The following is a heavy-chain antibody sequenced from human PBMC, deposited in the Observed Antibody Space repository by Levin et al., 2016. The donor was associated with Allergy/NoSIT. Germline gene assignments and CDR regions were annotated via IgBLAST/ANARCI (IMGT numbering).Heavy chain of an antibody. D-gene: IGHD2-2*01. CDR3: ASDNHLPPGDCSSTSCYNYYYYYYMDV. V-gene: IGHV1-69*01. Sequence: WVRQAPGQGLEWMGGIIPIFGTANYAQKFQGRVTITADESTSTAYMELSSLRSEDTAVYYCASDNHLPPGDCSSTSCYNYYYYYYMDVWGKGTTVTVSS. J-gene: IGHJ6*03. CDR2: IIPIFGTA.